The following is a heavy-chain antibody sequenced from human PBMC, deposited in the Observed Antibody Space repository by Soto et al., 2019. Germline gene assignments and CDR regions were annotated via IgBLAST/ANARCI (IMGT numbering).Heavy chain of an antibody. CDR1: GYTFSTYG. D-gene: IGHD5-18*01. J-gene: IGHJ3*02. CDR2: IGAYNGDT. CDR3: ARDRGYSPDSFDI. Sequence: QVQLVQSGGEVKKPGASVKVSCKASGYTFSTYGISWVRQAPGQGLKWMGWIGAYNGDTNYAQKLQGRVTMNTDTSTSKDYMELTSLRSDDTAIYYCARDRGYSPDSFDIWGQGTMVTVNS. V-gene: IGHV1-18*01.